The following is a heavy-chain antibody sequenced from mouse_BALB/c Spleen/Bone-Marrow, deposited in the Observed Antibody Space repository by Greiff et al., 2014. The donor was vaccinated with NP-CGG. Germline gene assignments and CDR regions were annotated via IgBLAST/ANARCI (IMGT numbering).Heavy chain of an antibody. V-gene: IGHV14-3*02. CDR3: ARWLVRMDY. Sequence: EVQLQQSGIALLKPRASVKLSCTASGFNIKDTFMNWVNQRPEQGLEWIGRLDPANDNTDYDPNFQGKATITTDTSSNTAYLQHSSLTSEDTAVYYCARWLVRMDYWGQGTSVTVSS. J-gene: IGHJ4*01. CDR2: LDPANDNT. D-gene: IGHD2-3*01. CDR1: GFNIKDTF.